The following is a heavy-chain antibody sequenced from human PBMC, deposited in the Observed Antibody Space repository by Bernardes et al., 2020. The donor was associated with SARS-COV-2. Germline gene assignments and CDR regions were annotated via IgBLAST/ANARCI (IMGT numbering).Heavy chain of an antibody. Sequence: SETLSLTCTVSGGSISSSSYYWGWIRQPPGKGLEWIGSIYYSGSTYYNPSLKSRVTISVDTSKNQFSLKLSSVTAADTAVYYCARHGGWEGREWDVLMVYADEGAAAGKYYFDYWGQGTLVTVSS. CDR2: IYYSGST. D-gene: IGHD2-8*01. J-gene: IGHJ4*02. CDR3: ARHGGWEGREWDVLMVYADEGAAAGKYYFDY. V-gene: IGHV4-39*01. CDR1: GGSISSSSYY.